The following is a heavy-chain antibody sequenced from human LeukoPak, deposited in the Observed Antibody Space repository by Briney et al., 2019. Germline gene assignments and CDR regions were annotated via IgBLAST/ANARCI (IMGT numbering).Heavy chain of an antibody. D-gene: IGHD3-22*01. Sequence: GGSLRLSCAASGFTFRSYAMSWVRQAPGKRLEWVSVLNEDGGRTLYADSVKGRFTISRDNSQNTVYLHMNSLRAEDTAVYYCAKDEGYDPSGNFLFHFNYWGQGTLVTVSS. CDR2: LNEDGGRT. J-gene: IGHJ4*02. CDR1: GFTFRSYA. V-gene: IGHV3-23*01. CDR3: AKDEGYDPSGNFLFHFNY.